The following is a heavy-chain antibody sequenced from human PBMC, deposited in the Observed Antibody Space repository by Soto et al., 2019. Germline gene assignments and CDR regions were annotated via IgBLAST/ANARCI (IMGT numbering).Heavy chain of an antibody. CDR1: GYTLTELS. V-gene: IGHV1-24*01. CDR3: ATDRVVRGVIITPDYYYGMDV. D-gene: IGHD3-10*01. Sequence: ASVKVSCKVSGYTLTELSMHWVRQAPGKGLEWMGGFDPEDGETIYAQKIQGRVTMTEDTSTDTAYMELSSLRSEDTAVYYCATDRVVRGVIITPDYYYGMDVWGQGTTVTVSS. CDR2: FDPEDGET. J-gene: IGHJ6*02.